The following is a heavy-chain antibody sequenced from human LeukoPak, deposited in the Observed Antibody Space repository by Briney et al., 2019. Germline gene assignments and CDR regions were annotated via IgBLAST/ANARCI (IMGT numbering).Heavy chain of an antibody. Sequence: ASVKVSCKASGYTFTGYYMHWVRQVPGQGLEWMGWINPNSGGTSYAQKFQGRVTMTRDTSISTAYMELSRLRSDDTAVYYCARGDFWSGYSQYYFDYWGQGTLSPSPQ. CDR3: ARGDFWSGYSQYYFDY. D-gene: IGHD3-3*01. V-gene: IGHV1-2*02. J-gene: IGHJ4*02. CDR1: GYTFTGYY. CDR2: INPNSGGT.